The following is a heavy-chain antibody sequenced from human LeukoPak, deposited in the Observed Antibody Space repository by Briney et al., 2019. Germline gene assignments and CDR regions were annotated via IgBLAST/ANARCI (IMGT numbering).Heavy chain of an antibody. D-gene: IGHD3-22*01. V-gene: IGHV3-23*01. Sequence: AGGSLRLSCAASGFTFSSYAMSWVRQAPGKGLEWVSAISGSGGSTYYADSVKGRFTISRDNSKNSLYLQMNGLRAEDTAVYLCARRDTSGFYYYDYWGQGTLVTVSS. CDR2: ISGSGGST. J-gene: IGHJ4*02. CDR1: GFTFSSYA. CDR3: ARRDTSGFYYYDY.